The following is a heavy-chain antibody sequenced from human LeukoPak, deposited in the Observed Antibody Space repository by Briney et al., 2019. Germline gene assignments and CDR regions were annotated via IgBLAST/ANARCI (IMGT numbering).Heavy chain of an antibody. CDR2: IYYSGST. V-gene: IGHV4-39*01. CDR1: GGSISSSSYY. CDR3: ARGGWNKFDY. D-gene: IGHD2-15*01. J-gene: IGHJ4*02. Sequence: SETLSLTCAVSGGSISSSSYYWGWIRQPPGKGLEWIGSIYYSGSTYYNPSLKSRVTISVDTSKNQFSLKLSSVTAADTAVYYCARGGWNKFDYWGQGTLVTVSS.